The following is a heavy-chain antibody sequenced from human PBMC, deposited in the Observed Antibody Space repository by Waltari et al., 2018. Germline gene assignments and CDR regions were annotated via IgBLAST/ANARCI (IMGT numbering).Heavy chain of an antibody. CDR2: IIPVLGRT. CDR1: GATFSSYA. CDR3: ARGPIVGATFDY. J-gene: IGHJ4*02. D-gene: IGHD1-26*01. Sequence: QVQLVQSGAEVKKPGSSVRVSCKASGATFSSYAISWVRQAPGQGLEWMGGIIPVLGRTSYAQRFEGRVTVTADESTNTAYMDLTSLRSEDTAMYYCARGPIVGATFDYWGQGTLVTVSS. V-gene: IGHV1-69*11.